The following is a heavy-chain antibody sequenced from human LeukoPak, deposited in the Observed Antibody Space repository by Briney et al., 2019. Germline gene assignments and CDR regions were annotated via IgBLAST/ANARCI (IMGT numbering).Heavy chain of an antibody. J-gene: IGHJ6*03. CDR3: ARGGDARGYYYMDV. D-gene: IGHD3-16*01. CDR2: IIPIFGTA. Sequence: ASVKVACKASGGTFSSYAISWVRQAPGQGLEWIGGIIPIFGTANYAQKFQGRVTIPPDESTSTAYMELSSLRSEDTVLYYCARGGDARGYYYMDVWGKGTTVTVSS. CDR1: GGTFSSYA. V-gene: IGHV1-69*13.